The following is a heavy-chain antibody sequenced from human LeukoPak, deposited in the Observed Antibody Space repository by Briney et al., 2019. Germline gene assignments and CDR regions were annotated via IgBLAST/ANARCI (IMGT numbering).Heavy chain of an antibody. D-gene: IGHD3-9*01. CDR3: ARDYVRYFDWLPPPYYYYGMDV. Sequence: SGTLSLTCAVSGVSISSSNWWSWVRQPPGKGLEWIGEIYHSGSTNYNPSLKSRVTISVDKSKNQFSLKLSSVTAADTAVYYCARDYVRYFDWLPPPYYYYGMDVWGKGTTVTVSS. V-gene: IGHV4-4*02. J-gene: IGHJ6*04. CDR2: IYHSGST. CDR1: GVSISSSNW.